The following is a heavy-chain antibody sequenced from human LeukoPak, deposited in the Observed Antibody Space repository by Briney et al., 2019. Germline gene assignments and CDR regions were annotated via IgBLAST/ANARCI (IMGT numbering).Heavy chain of an antibody. CDR1: GGSFSGYY. CDR3: ARRPIAAALMNYYYYYMDV. CDR2: INHSGST. J-gene: IGHJ6*03. Sequence: PSETLSLTCAVYGGSFSGYYWSWIRQPPGKGLEWIGEINHSGSTNYNPSLKSRVTISVDTSKNQFSLKLSSVTAADTAVYYCARRPIAAALMNYYYYYMDVWGKGTTVTISS. V-gene: IGHV4-34*01. D-gene: IGHD6-13*01.